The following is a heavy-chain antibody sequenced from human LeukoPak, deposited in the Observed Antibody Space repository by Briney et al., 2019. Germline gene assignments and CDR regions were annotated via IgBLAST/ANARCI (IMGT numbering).Heavy chain of an antibody. V-gene: IGHV4-59*08. D-gene: IGHD2-15*01. CDR1: GGSISSYY. CDR3: ARRYCSGGSCRVDY. J-gene: IGHJ4*02. CDR2: IYYSGST. Sequence: SETLSLTCTVSGGSISSYYWSWIRQPPGKGLEWIGYIYYSGSTNYNPSLKSRVTISVDTSKNQFSLKLSSVTAADTAVYYCARRYCSGGSCRVDYWGQGTLVTVSS.